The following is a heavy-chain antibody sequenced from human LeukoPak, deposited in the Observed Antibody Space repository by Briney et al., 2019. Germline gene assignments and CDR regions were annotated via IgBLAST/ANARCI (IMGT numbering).Heavy chain of an antibody. CDR2: ISYDGSQK. D-gene: IGHD3-10*01. J-gene: IGHJ4*02. CDR3: ARGTVLLWFGVDY. Sequence: GGSLRLSCAASGFTFSSCAMHWVRQAPGKGLEWVAVISYDGSQKFYEDSVKGRFTISRDNAKNTLYLQMNSLRAEDTAVYYCARGTVLLWFGVDYWGQGTLVTVSS. CDR1: GFTFSSCA. V-gene: IGHV3-30*04.